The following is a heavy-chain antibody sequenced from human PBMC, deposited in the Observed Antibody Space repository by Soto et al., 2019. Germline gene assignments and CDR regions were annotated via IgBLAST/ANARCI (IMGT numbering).Heavy chain of an antibody. Sequence: ASVKVSCKASGYTFTSYDINWVRQATGQGLEWMGWMNPNSGNTGYAQKFQGRVTMTRNTSISTAYMELSRLRAEDTAVYYCARCSGSYYGAYYYYGMDVWGQGTTVTVSS. CDR3: ARCSGSYYGAYYYYGMDV. J-gene: IGHJ6*02. D-gene: IGHD1-26*01. CDR1: GYTFTSYD. V-gene: IGHV1-8*01. CDR2: MNPNSGNT.